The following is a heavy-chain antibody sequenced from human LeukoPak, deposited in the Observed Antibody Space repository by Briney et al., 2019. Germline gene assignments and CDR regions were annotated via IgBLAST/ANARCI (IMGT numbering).Heavy chain of an antibody. J-gene: IGHJ4*02. CDR2: ISPDGSDT. V-gene: IGHV5-51*01. Sequence: GESLKISCKGSGYSFTSYWIGWVRQMPGKGLEWMGIISPDGSDTRYSPSFQGQVTISADKSISTAYLQWSSLKASDTAMYYCARRRSSFERTLHYFDYWGQGTLVTVSS. CDR3: ARRRSSFERTLHYFDY. D-gene: IGHD6-13*01. CDR1: GYSFTSYW.